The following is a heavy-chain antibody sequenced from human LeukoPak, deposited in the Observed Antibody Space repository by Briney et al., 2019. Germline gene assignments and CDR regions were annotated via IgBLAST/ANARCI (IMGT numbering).Heavy chain of an antibody. CDR2: ISTSSSYI. D-gene: IGHD6-13*01. CDR1: GFTFSSYS. CDR3: ARASSSWYYFDY. Sequence: GGSLRLSCAASGFTFSSYSMNWVRQAPGKGLEWVSFISTSSSYIYYADSVKGRFTISRDNAKNSLDLQMNSLRAEDTAVCYCARASSSWYYFDYWGQGTLVTVSS. V-gene: IGHV3-21*01. J-gene: IGHJ4*02.